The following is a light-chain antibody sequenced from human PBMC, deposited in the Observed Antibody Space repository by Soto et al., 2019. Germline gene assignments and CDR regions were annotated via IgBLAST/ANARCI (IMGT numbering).Light chain of an antibody. CDR1: SGHNNYA. Sequence: QPVLTQSPSASASLGASVKLTCTLSSGHNNYAIAWHQQQPEKGPRYLMKLNSDGSHSKGDGIPDRFSGSSSGAERYLTISSLQSEDEADYYCQTWDTGIHVFGGGTKLTVL. CDR3: QTWDTGIHV. J-gene: IGLJ3*02. V-gene: IGLV4-69*01. CDR2: LNSDGSH.